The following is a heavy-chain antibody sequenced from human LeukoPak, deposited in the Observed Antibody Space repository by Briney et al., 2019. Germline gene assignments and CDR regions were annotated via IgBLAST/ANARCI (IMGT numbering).Heavy chain of an antibody. CDR3: ANKNDYIWGSYHY. J-gene: IGHJ4*02. CDR2: ISSSGGST. V-gene: IGHV3-23*01. D-gene: IGHD3-16*01. CDR1: GFTFSSYA. Sequence: GGSLRLSCATSGFTFSSYAMTWVRQAPGKGLEWVSVISSSGGSTYYADSVKGRFTISRDNSKNTLYLQMNSLRAEDTAVYYCANKNDYIWGSYHYWGQGTLVTVSS.